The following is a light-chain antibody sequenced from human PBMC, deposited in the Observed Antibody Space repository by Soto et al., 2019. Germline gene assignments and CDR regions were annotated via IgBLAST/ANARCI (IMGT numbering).Light chain of an antibody. CDR1: QDISGY. V-gene: IGKV1-9*01. CDR2: AAS. J-gene: IGKJ2*01. Sequence: QLTQSPSSLSASIGARVTITCRASQDISGYLAWYQQQPGKAPKLLIYAASTLHSGVPPRFSGSGSGTESILTVGRLQPEDFATYYCQQLAGTFGQGTKL. CDR3: QQLAGT.